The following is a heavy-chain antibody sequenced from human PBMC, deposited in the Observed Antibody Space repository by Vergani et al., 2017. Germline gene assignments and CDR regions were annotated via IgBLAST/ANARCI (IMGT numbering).Heavy chain of an antibody. CDR3: AKDIAQLRFLAGFDP. D-gene: IGHD3-3*01. Sequence: EVQLLESGGGLVQPGGSLRLSCAASGFTFSSYAMSWVHQAPGKGLEWVSAISGSGGSTYYADSVKGRFTISRDNSKNTLYLQMNSLRAEDTAVYYCAKDIAQLRFLAGFDPWGQGTLVTVSS. V-gene: IGHV3-23*01. CDR1: GFTFSSYA. CDR2: ISGSGGST. J-gene: IGHJ5*02.